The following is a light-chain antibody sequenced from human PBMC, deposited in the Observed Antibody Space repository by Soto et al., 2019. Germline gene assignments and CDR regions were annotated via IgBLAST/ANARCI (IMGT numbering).Light chain of an antibody. CDR3: QQYGTSPPWT. V-gene: IGKV3-20*01. Sequence: EIVLTQSPGTLSLSPGERATLSCRASQSVTSNYLAWYQQKPGQAPRLLIYAASRRAPGIPDRFSASGSGTDLTLTISRLEPEDFAVYFCQQYGTSPPWTFGQGTKVDI. J-gene: IGKJ1*01. CDR2: AAS. CDR1: QSVTSNY.